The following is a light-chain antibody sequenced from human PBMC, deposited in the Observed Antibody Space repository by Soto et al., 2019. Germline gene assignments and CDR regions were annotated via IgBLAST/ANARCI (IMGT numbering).Light chain of an antibody. J-gene: IGLJ3*02. V-gene: IGLV2-8*01. Sequence: QTVLTQPPSASGSPGQSVTISCTGTSSDIGAYNYVSWYQQHPGKAPKFMIYEVSKRPSGVPDRFSGSKSGNTASLTVSGLQAEDEADYYCSSYAGNNNLVFGGGTKLTVL. CDR3: SSYAGNNNLV. CDR1: SSDIGAYNY. CDR2: EVS.